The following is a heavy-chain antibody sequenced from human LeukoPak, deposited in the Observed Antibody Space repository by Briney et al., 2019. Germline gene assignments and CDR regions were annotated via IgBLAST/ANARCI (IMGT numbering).Heavy chain of an antibody. V-gene: IGHV4-39*07. CDR3: ARVARRDGYKIDF. CDR1: GDSVLSNNYY. Sequence: SETLSLTCTVSGDSVLSNNYYWAWIRQPPGEGPEWIGSDNSGGTSFYNPSLNSRFTISFDTSKNQFSLKVTSVTAADTAMYYCARVARRDGYKIDFWGQGTLVTVSS. D-gene: IGHD5-24*01. CDR2: DNSGGTS. J-gene: IGHJ4*02.